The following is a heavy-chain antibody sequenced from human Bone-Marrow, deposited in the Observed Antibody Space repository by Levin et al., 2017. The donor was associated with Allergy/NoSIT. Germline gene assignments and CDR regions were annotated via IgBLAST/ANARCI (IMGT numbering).Heavy chain of an antibody. Sequence: RTGGSLRLSCAASGFTFSSQWMSWVRQAPGKGLEWVANIGLDGSEKSYVDSVKGRFIVSRDNAKNSLYLQMNSLRSEDTAVYYCARGPFWGQGTMVTVSS. V-gene: IGHV3-7*04. CDR1: GFTFSSQW. CDR3: ARGPF. J-gene: IGHJ3*01. CDR2: IGLDGSEK.